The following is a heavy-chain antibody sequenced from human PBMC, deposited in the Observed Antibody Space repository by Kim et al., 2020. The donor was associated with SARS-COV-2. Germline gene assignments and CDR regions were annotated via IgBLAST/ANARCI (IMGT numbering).Heavy chain of an antibody. Sequence: ASVKVSCKASGYTFSSYDINWVRQATGQGLEWLGWMNPNSGNTGYSQKFQGRVRMTSDTSIDTAYMELSSLRFDDTATYFCAKKSRGHFGFDAWGRGT. CDR2: MNPNSGNT. D-gene: IGHD3-10*01. CDR1: GYTFSSYD. V-gene: IGHV1-8*01. CDR3: AKKSRGHFGFDA. J-gene: IGHJ3*01.